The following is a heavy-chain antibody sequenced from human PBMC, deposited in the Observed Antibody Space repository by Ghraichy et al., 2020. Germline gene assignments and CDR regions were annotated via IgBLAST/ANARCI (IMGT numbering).Heavy chain of an antibody. D-gene: IGHD3-3*01. Sequence: SETLSLTCTVSGGSVSSGSYYWSWIRQPPGKGLEWIGYIYYSGSTNYNPSLKSRVIISVDMSKNQFSLKLSSVTAADTAVYYCARGLSGFLEWLSQNRPLDYWGQGTLVTVSS. CDR3: ARGLSGFLEWLSQNRPLDY. CDR1: GGSVSSGSYY. J-gene: IGHJ4*02. V-gene: IGHV4-61*01. CDR2: IYYSGST.